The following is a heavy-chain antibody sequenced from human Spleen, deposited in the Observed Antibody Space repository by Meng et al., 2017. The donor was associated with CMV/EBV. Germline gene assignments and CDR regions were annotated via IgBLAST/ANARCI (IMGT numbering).Heavy chain of an antibody. CDR1: GLSLTSAGVR. D-gene: IGHD6-13*01. CDR2: IDWDDDK. J-gene: IGHJ4*02. CDR3: AGGGSSWSALDY. Sequence: SGPTLVNPTQILTLTCTFSGLSLTSAGVRVSWLRQPPGKALEWLARIDWDDDKFYSTSLKTRLTISKDTSRNQVVLTMTNMDPVDTATYYCAGGGSSWSALDYWGQGALVTVSS. V-gene: IGHV2-70D*14.